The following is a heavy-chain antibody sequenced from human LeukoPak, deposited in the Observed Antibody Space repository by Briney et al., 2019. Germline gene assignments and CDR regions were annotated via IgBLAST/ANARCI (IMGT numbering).Heavy chain of an antibody. CDR2: ISGGGGST. D-gene: IGHD3-10*01. Sequence: GGSLRLSCAASGFTFSSYVMSWVRQAPGKGLEWVSAISGGGGSTYYADSVKGRFTISRDNSKNTLYLQMNSLRAEDTAVYYCAKRGGSGPLTYFDYWGQGTLVTVSS. CDR3: AKRGGSGPLTYFDY. V-gene: IGHV3-23*01. J-gene: IGHJ4*02. CDR1: GFTFSSYV.